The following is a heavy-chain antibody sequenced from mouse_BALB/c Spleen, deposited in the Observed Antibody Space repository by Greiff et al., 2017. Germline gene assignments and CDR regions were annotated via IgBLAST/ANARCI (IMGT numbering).Heavy chain of an antibody. Sequence: EVKVEESGGGLVQPGGSMKLSCVASGFTFSNYWMNWVRQSPEKGLEWVAEIRLKSNNYATHYAESVKGRFTISRDDSKSSVYLQMNNLRAEDTGIYYCTRAVYSPYAMDYWGQGTSVTVSS. CDR1: GFTFSNYW. CDR3: TRAVYSPYAMDY. J-gene: IGHJ4*01. D-gene: IGHD2-1*01. CDR2: IRLKSNNYAT. V-gene: IGHV6-6*02.